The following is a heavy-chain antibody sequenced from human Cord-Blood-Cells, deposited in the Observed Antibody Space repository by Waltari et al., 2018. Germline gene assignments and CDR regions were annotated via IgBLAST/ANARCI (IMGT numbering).Heavy chain of an antibody. V-gene: IGHV1-3*01. J-gene: IGHJ4*02. CDR1: GYTFTSYA. Sequence: GYTFTSYAMHWVRQAPGQRLEWMGWINAGNGNTKYSQKFQGRVTITRDTSASTAYMELSSLRSEDTAVYYCARLEDYSNYGGWGQGTLVTVSS. D-gene: IGHD4-4*01. CDR2: INAGNGNT. CDR3: ARLEDYSNYGG.